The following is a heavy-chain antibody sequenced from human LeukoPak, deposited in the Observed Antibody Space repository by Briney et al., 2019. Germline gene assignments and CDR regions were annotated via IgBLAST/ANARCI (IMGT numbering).Heavy chain of an antibody. CDR1: GGSISSYY. V-gene: IGHV4-59*01. D-gene: IGHD6-13*01. CDR2: IYYSGST. Sequence: SETLSLTCTVSGGSISSYYWSWIRQPPGKGLEWIGYIYYSGSTNYNPSPKSRVTISVDTSKNQFSLKLSSVTAADTAVYYCARGVGIAAAGTIRTRTILGMDVWGQGTTVTVSS. CDR3: ARGVGIAAAGTIRTRTILGMDV. J-gene: IGHJ6*02.